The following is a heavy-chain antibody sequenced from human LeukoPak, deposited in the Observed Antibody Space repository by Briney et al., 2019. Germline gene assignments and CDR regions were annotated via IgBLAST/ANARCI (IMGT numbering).Heavy chain of an antibody. CDR1: GFTFSSYG. V-gene: IGHV3-33*06. J-gene: IGHJ4*02. CDR3: AKIRGYGSGSYDFDY. CDR2: IWYDGSNK. Sequence: PGGSLRLSCAASGFTFSSYGMHWVRQAPGKGLEWVAVIWYDGSNKYYADSVKGRFTISRDNSKNTLYLQMNSLRAEDTAVYYCAKIRGYGSGSYDFDYWGQGTLVTDSS. D-gene: IGHD3-10*01.